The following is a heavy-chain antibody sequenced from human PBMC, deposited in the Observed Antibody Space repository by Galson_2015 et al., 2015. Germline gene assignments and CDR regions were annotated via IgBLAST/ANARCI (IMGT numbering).Heavy chain of an antibody. CDR2: ISSSGTNI. V-gene: IGHV3-48*03. D-gene: IGHD2-8*01. CDR3: TRGGSCTYGTCYLFNAFDV. J-gene: IGHJ3*01. CDR1: GLTFSSSE. Sequence: SLRLSCAASGLTFSSSEMTWVRQAPGKGLEWISYISSSGTNIFYADSVKGRFTISRDNAKNSLSLQMNSLRAEDTAVYYCTRGGSCTYGTCYLFNAFDVWGQGTVVTVSS.